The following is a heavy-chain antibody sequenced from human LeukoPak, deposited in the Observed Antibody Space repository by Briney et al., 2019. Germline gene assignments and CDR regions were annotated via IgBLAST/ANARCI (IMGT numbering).Heavy chain of an antibody. V-gene: IGHV3-23*01. CDR3: AKVPYYDSSGYH. Sequence: PGGSLRLSCAASGFTFSSYAMSWVRQAPGKGLEWVSAISGSGGSPYYADSVKGRFTISRDNSKNTLYLQMNSLRAEDTAVYYCAKVPYYDSSGYHWGQGTLVTVSS. CDR2: ISGSGGSP. J-gene: IGHJ4*02. D-gene: IGHD3-22*01. CDR1: GFTFSSYA.